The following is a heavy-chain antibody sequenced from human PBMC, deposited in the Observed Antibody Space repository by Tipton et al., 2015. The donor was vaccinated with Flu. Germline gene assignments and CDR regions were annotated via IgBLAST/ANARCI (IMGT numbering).Heavy chain of an antibody. CDR3: ARHRVKSYNWTYEGFTGFDV. D-gene: IGHD1-7*01. J-gene: IGHJ3*01. Sequence: VQLVQSGAEVKKPGESLRISCQSSGYSFTKYWIGWVRQMPGKGLEWMGIIYPGDPDTRYSPSLQGPVTISADTSISTAYLQWRSLRPSDTAIYYCARHRVKSYNWTYEGFTGFDVWGQGTKVTVSS. V-gene: IGHV5-51*01. CDR1: GYSFTKYW. CDR2: IYPGDPDT.